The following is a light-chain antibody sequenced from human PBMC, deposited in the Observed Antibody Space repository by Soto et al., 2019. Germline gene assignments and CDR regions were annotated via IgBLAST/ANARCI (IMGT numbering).Light chain of an antibody. CDR1: QSVSSN. CDR2: GAS. Sequence: EIVMTQSPATLSVSPGERATLSCRASQSVSSNLAGYQQKPGQAPRLLIYGASTRATGIPARFSGSGSGTEFTLTISSQQSEDFAVYYCQQYNNWPLTFGGGTKVEIK. CDR3: QQYNNWPLT. V-gene: IGKV3-15*01. J-gene: IGKJ4*01.